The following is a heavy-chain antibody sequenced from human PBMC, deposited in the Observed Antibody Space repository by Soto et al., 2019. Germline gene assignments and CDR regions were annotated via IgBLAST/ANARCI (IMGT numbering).Heavy chain of an antibody. Sequence: EVQLLESGGGLVQPGGSLRLSCAASGFTFSSYAMSWVRQAPGMGLEWVSAISGSGGSTYYADSVKGRFTISRDNSKNTLYLQMNSLRAEDTAVYYCAKEDTVVVTAKWAYCDYWGQGTLVTVSS. D-gene: IGHD2-21*02. V-gene: IGHV3-23*01. J-gene: IGHJ4*02. CDR3: AKEDTVVVTAKWAYCDY. CDR2: ISGSGGST. CDR1: GFTFSSYA.